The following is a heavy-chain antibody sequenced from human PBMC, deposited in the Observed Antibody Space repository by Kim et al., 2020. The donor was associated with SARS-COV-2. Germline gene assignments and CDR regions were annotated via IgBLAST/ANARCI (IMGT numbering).Heavy chain of an antibody. J-gene: IGHJ4*02. Sequence: GGSLRLSCAASGFTFSSYGMHWVRQAPGKGLEWVAVISYDGSNKYYADSVKGRFTISRDNSKNTLYLQMNSLRAEDTAVYYCAKATRCDYWGQGTLVTVSS. V-gene: IGHV3-30*18. CDR2: ISYDGSNK. CDR1: GFTFSSYG. D-gene: IGHD4-17*01. CDR3: AKATRCDY.